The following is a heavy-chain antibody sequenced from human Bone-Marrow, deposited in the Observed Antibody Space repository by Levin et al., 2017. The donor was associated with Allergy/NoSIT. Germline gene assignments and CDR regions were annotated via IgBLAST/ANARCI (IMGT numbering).Heavy chain of an antibody. V-gene: IGHV3-48*03. CDR2: IDRSGTTI. D-gene: IGHD3-16*01. CDR1: GFSFSNYE. Sequence: AGESLKISCEASGFSFSNYEMNWVRQAPGKGLEWVAHIDRSGTTIYYEDSVKGRLTVSRDNAKNSLFLQMNDLRDADTATYYCARGEFGFDSWGQGTLVTVSS. CDR3: ARGEFGFDS. J-gene: IGHJ4*02.